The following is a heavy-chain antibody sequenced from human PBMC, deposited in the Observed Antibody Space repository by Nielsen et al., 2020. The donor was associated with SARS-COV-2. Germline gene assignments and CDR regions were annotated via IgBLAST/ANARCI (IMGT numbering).Heavy chain of an antibody. Sequence: GESLKISCAASGFTFSSYAMSWVRQAPGKGLEWVSAISGSGGSTYYADSVKGRFTISRDNSKNTLYLQMNSLRAEDTAVYYCANHYYDSSGYLLSAEYFQHWGQGTLVTVSS. V-gene: IGHV3-23*01. CDR3: ANHYYDSSGYLLSAEYFQH. CDR1: GFTFSSYA. D-gene: IGHD3-22*01. J-gene: IGHJ1*01. CDR2: ISGSGGST.